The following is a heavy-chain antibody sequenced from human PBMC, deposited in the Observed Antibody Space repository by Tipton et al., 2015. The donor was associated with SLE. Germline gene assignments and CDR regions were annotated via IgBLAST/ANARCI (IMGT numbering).Heavy chain of an antibody. CDR3: ARGTFPAAGAFDI. J-gene: IGHJ3*02. CDR1: GGSTTNYY. D-gene: IGHD2-2*01. CDR2: IHTSGST. V-gene: IGHV4-4*09. Sequence: TLSLTCTVSGGSTTNYYWSWIRQPPGKGLEWIGYIHTSGSTNYNPSLKSRVTISVDKSKKQFSLKLSSVTAADTAVYYCARGTFPAAGAFDIWGQGTMVTVSS.